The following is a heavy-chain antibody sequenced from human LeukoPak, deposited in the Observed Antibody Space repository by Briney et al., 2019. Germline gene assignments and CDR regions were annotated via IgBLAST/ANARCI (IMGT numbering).Heavy chain of an antibody. V-gene: IGHV4-39*07. CDR1: GGSISSSSYY. J-gene: IGHJ4*02. D-gene: IGHD1-1*01. CDR2: IYYSGST. Sequence: PSETLSLTCTVSGGSISSSSYYWGWIRQPPGKGLEWIGNIYYSGSTYYNPSLKSRVTISVDTSKNQFSLKLSSVTAADTAVYYCARGIGLEGVDYWGQGTLVTVSS. CDR3: ARGIGLEGVDY.